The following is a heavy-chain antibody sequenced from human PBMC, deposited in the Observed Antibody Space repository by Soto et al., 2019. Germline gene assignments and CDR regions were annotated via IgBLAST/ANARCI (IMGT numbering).Heavy chain of an antibody. CDR1: GFTLSSYW. V-gene: IGHV3-74*01. CDR2: INSDGSST. Sequence: EVQLVESGGGLVQPGGSLRLSCAASGFTLSSYWMHWVRQVPGKGLVWVSRINSDGSSTSYADSVKGRFTISRDSAKNTLYLQMNSMRAEDTAVYYCIRGSHGSSGAVKGHDCWGQGTLVTVSS. D-gene: IGHD7-27*01. CDR3: IRGSHGSSGAVKGHDC. J-gene: IGHJ4*02.